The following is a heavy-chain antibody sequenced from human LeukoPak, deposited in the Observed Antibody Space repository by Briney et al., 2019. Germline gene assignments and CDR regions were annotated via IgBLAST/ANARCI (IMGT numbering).Heavy chain of an antibody. V-gene: IGHV4-38-2*02. CDR3: ARVDYGGNGFDP. D-gene: IGHD4-23*01. Sequence: SEALSLTCSVSGYSISGGYYWGWIRQPPGKGLEWIGNMFHSGSSFYNPSLKSRVTISVDTSKNQFSLMLNSVTAADTAVYYCARVDYGGNGFDPWGQGTLVTVSS. CDR1: GYSISGGYY. J-gene: IGHJ5*02. CDR2: MFHSGSS.